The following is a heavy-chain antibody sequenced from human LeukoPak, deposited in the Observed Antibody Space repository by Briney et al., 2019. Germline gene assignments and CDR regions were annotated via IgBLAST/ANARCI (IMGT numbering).Heavy chain of an antibody. CDR3: AKDASNQLWFGDY. Sequence: GGSLRLSCAASGFIFSNYGMSWVRQAPGKGLEWVAVISYDGSNKYYADSVKGRFTISRDNSMNTLYLQMNSLRAEDTAVYYCAKDASNQLWFGDYWGQGTLVTVSS. V-gene: IGHV3-30*18. J-gene: IGHJ4*02. D-gene: IGHD3-10*01. CDR1: GFIFSNYG. CDR2: ISYDGSNK.